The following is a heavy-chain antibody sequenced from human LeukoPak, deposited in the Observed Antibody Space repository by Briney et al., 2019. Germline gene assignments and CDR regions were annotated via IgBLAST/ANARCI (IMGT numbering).Heavy chain of an antibody. CDR1: GFTFDDYA. CDR2: ISWNSGSI. V-gene: IGHV3-9*01. CDR3: AKGMYYDGSGPFDY. Sequence: GGSLRLSCAASGFTFDDYAMHWVRQAPGKGLEWVSGISWNSGSIGYADSVKGRFTISRDNAKNSLYLQMNSLRAEDTALYYCAKGMYYDGSGPFDYWGQGTLVTVSS. D-gene: IGHD3-22*01. J-gene: IGHJ4*02.